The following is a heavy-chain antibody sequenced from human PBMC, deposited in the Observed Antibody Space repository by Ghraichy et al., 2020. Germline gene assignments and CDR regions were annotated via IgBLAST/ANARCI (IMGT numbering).Heavy chain of an antibody. Sequence: ESLNISCTVSGGSISSSSYYWGWIRQPPGKGLEWIGSIYYSGSTYYNPSLKSRVTISVDTSKNQFSLKLSSVTAADTAVYYCARLWGPGIAVAVDYWGQGTLVTVSS. CDR2: IYYSGST. CDR3: ARLWGPGIAVAVDY. D-gene: IGHD6-19*01. CDR1: GGSISSSSYY. J-gene: IGHJ4*02. V-gene: IGHV4-39*01.